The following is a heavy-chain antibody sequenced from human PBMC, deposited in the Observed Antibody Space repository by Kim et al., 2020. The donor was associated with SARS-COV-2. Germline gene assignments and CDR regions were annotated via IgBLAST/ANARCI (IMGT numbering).Heavy chain of an antibody. CDR2: ISYDGSNK. J-gene: IGHJ6*02. Sequence: GGSLRLSCAASGFTFSSYAMHWVRQAPGKGLEWVAVISYDGSNKYYADSVKGRFTISRDNSKNTLYLQMNSLRAEDTAVYYCARVGGGYSYGLYYYYGMDVWGQGTTVTVSS. CDR1: GFTFSSYA. D-gene: IGHD5-18*01. V-gene: IGHV3-30-3*01. CDR3: ARVGGGYSYGLYYYYGMDV.